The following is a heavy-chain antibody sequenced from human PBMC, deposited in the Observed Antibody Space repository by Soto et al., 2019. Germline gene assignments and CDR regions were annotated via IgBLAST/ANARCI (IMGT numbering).Heavy chain of an antibody. D-gene: IGHD4-17*01. J-gene: IGHJ3*02. CDR3: ARHDYGGNSKAFDI. Sequence: QVQLQESGPGLVKPSETLSLTCTVSGGSISSYYWSWIRQPPGKGLEWIGYIYYSGSTNYNPSLKSRVTLSVDTSKNQFSLKLSSVNAADTAVYYCARHDYGGNSKAFDIWGQGTMVTVSS. V-gene: IGHV4-59*08. CDR2: IYYSGST. CDR1: GGSISSYY.